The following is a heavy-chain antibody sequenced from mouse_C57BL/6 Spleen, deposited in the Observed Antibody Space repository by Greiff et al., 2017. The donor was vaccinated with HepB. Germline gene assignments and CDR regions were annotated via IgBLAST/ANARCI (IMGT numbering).Heavy chain of an antibody. V-gene: IGHV1-7*01. Sequence: VQLQQSGAELAKPGASVKLSCKASGYTFTSYWMHWVKQRPGQGLEWIGYINPSSGYTKYNQKFKDKATLTADKSSSTAYMQLSRLTYEDSAVYDYARLSYYDYDDLDYYAMDCWGQGTLVTVSS. D-gene: IGHD2-4*01. CDR3: ARLSYYDYDDLDYYAMDC. CDR2: INPSSGYT. CDR1: GYTFTSYW. J-gene: IGHJ4*01.